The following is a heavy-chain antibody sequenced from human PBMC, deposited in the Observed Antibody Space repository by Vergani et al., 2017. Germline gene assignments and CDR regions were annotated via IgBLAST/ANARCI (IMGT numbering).Heavy chain of an antibody. V-gene: IGHV4-39*01. J-gene: IGHJ5*02. D-gene: IGHD6-13*01. Sequence: QLQLQESGPGLVKPSETLSLTCTVSGGSISSSCYYWGWLRQPPGKGLEWIGSVYYSGRTYYNPSLKSRVIISVDTSKNQFSLKLSTVTAADTAVYYCARHSIPAGGTEGHNWFDPWGQGTLVSVSS. CDR1: GGSISSSCYY. CDR2: VYYSGRT. CDR3: ARHSIPAGGTEGHNWFDP.